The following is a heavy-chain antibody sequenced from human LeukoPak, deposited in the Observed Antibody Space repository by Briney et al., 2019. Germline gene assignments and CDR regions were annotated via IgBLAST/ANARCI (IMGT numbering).Heavy chain of an antibody. J-gene: IGHJ4*02. V-gene: IGHV3-21*01. D-gene: IGHD3-22*01. CDR3: ARNTQGASGYPDY. CDR1: GFTFSSNS. CDR2: ISSSSSYI. Sequence: GGSLRLSCAASGFTFSSNSMNWVRQAPGKGLEWVSSISSSSSYIYYADSVKGRFTISRDNAKNSLYLQMNSLRAEDTAVYYCARNTQGASGYPDYWGQGTLVTVSS.